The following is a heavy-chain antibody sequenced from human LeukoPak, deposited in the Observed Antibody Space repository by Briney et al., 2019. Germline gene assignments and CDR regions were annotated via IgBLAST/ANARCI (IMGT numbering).Heavy chain of an antibody. CDR1: GFTFSSYA. CDR2: ISYDGSNK. Sequence: GGSLRLSYAASGFTFSSYAMHWVRQAPGKGLEWVAVISYDGSNKYYADSVKGRFTISRDNSKNTLYLQMNSLRAEDTAVYYCARDWLGYFDYWGQGTLVTVSS. CDR3: ARDWLGYFDY. V-gene: IGHV3-30-3*01. J-gene: IGHJ4*02. D-gene: IGHD3-10*01.